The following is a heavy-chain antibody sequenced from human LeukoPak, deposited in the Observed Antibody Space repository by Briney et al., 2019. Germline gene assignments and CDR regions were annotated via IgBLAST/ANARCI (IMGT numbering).Heavy chain of an antibody. CDR2: ISGRGGGT. J-gene: IGHJ4*02. Sequence: GGSLRLSCAASGFTFSSFEMNWVRQAPGKGLDWVSSISGRGGGTYYADSVKGRFTISRDNSKNTLHLQMNSLRAEDTAIYYCAKQAYDSPRTDFDYWGQGTLVTVSS. V-gene: IGHV3-23*01. CDR1: GFTFSSFE. CDR3: AKQAYDSPRTDFDY. D-gene: IGHD3-22*01.